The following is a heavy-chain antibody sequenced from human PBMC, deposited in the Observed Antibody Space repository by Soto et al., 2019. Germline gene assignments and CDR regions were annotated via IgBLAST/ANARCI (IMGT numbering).Heavy chain of an antibody. CDR3: ARASTSSWYFNWFDP. D-gene: IGHD6-13*01. CDR1: GYTFTSYG. V-gene: IGHV1-18*01. J-gene: IGHJ5*02. Sequence: GASVKVSCKASGYTFTSYGISWVRQAPGQGLEWMGWISAYNGNTNYAQKLQGRVTMTTDTSTSTAYMELRSLRSDDTAVYYCARASTSSWYFNWFDPWGQGTLVTVSS. CDR2: ISAYNGNT.